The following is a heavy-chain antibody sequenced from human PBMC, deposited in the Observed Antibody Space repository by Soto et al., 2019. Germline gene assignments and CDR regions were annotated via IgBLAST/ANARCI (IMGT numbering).Heavy chain of an antibody. CDR3: ARDRIAAAGRQNWFDP. V-gene: IGHV4-30-4*01. D-gene: IGHD6-13*01. CDR2: IYYSGST. Sequence: SLTCTGSGGSISSGDYYWSWIRQPPRKGLEWIGYIYYSGSTYCNPSLKSRVTISVDTSKNQFSLKLSSVTAADTAVYYCARDRIAAAGRQNWFDPWGQGTLVTVSS. J-gene: IGHJ5*02. CDR1: GGSISSGDYY.